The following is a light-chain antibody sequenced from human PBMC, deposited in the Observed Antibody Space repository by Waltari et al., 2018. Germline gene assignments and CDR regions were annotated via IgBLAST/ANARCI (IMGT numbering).Light chain of an antibody. CDR3: CSHAGSTIYVV. V-gene: IGLV2-23*01. J-gene: IGLJ2*01. CDR1: SSDVGSYNL. CDR2: EAN. Sequence: QSALTQPASVSGSPGQSITISCTGTSSDVGSYNLVSWYQHHPGKAPKLIIFEANKRPSGGFDRFSGSKSGNTASLTISGLQAEDEADYYCCSHAGSTIYVVFGGGTKLTVL.